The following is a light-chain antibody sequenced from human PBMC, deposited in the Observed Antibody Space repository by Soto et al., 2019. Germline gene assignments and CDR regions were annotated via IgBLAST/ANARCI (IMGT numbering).Light chain of an antibody. CDR1: QSVSSRY. J-gene: IGKJ2*01. V-gene: IGKV3-20*01. Sequence: EIVLTQSPGTLSLSPGEGATLSCRASQSVSSRYLAWYQQKPGQPPRLLIYGASSRATGIPDRFSGSGSGTEFTLTISGLQSEDFALYYCQQYNIWPPYTFGQGTKVDIK. CDR2: GAS. CDR3: QQYNIWPPYT.